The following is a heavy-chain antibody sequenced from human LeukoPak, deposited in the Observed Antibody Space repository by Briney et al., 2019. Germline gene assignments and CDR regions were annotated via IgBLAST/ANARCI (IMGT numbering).Heavy chain of an antibody. CDR3: ARAINYDSSGYYVDY. V-gene: IGHV1-69*13. D-gene: IGHD3-22*01. J-gene: IGHJ4*02. CDR1: GGTFSSYA. Sequence: SVKVSCKASGGTFSSYAISWVRQAPGQGLEWMGGIIPIFDTANYAQKFQGRVTITADESTSTAYMELSSLRSEDTAVYYCARAINYDSSGYYVDYWGQETLVTVSS. CDR2: IIPIFDTA.